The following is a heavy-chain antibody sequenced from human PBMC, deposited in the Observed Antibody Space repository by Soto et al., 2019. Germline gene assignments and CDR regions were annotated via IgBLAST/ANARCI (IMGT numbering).Heavy chain of an antibody. V-gene: IGHV3-49*04. CDR3: TRGRITIFGVVPHDAFDI. D-gene: IGHD3-3*01. CDR2: IRSKAYGGTT. Sequence: GSLLLSCTSSVFTFGDYAMSWVRQAPGKGLDLVGFIRSKAYGGTTEYAASVKGRFTISRDDSKSIAYLQMNRLKTEDTAVYYCTRGRITIFGVVPHDAFDIWGQGTLVTVSS. J-gene: IGHJ3*02. CDR1: VFTFGDYA.